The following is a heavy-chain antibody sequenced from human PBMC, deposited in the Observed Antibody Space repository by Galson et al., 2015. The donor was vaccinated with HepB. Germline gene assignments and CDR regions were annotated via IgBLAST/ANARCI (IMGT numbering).Heavy chain of an antibody. D-gene: IGHD3-10*01. CDR2: FDPEDDET. CDR3: ATDSSSDSFGAFDL. J-gene: IGHJ3*01. CDR1: GHTLTELF. V-gene: IGHV1-24*01. Sequence: SVKVSCKVSGHTLTELFMYWVRQAPGKGLEWVGGFDPEDDETIYAQKFQGRVTMTEDTSTDTAYMELSSLTSDDTAVYYCATDSSSDSFGAFDLWGQGTMVTVSS.